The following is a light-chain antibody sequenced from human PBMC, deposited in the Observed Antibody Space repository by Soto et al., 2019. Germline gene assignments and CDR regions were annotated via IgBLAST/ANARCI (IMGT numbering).Light chain of an antibody. CDR1: QSISKY. J-gene: IGKJ1*01. Sequence: DIQMTQSPSSLSASVGDRVTISCRASQSISKYLNWYQHKPGKAPNLHIYAASHLRSGVPTRFSGSGTGTSFTLTISSLQHEDFATYYCQQSYSNPGTFGRGTKVELK. V-gene: IGKV1-39*01. CDR3: QQSYSNPGT. CDR2: AAS.